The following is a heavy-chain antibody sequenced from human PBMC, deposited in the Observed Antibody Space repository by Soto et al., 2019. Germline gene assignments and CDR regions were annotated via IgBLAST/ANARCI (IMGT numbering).Heavy chain of an antibody. D-gene: IGHD3-22*01. J-gene: IGHJ5*02. CDR3: ARGDRYYYDSSGHYAWFDP. Sequence: PSETLSLTCTVSGGSISSYYRSWIRQPPGKGLEWIGYIYYSGSTNYNPSLKSRVTISVDTSKNQFSLKLSSVTAADTAVYYCARGDRYYYDSSGHYAWFDPWGQGTLVTVSS. CDR1: GGSISSYY. CDR2: IYYSGST. V-gene: IGHV4-59*01.